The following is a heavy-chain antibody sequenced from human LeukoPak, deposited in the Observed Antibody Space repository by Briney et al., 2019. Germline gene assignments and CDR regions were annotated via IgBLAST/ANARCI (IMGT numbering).Heavy chain of an antibody. CDR3: ARGGGYCSGGSCYSYYFDY. J-gene: IGHJ4*02. Sequence: GGSLRLSCAASGFTFSSYAMSWVRQAPGKGLEWVSAISGSGGSTYYADSVKGRFTISRDNSKNSLYLQMNSLRAEDTAVYYCARGGGYCSGGSCYSYYFDYWGQGTLVTVSS. D-gene: IGHD2-15*01. CDR1: GFTFSSYA. CDR2: ISGSGGST. V-gene: IGHV3-23*01.